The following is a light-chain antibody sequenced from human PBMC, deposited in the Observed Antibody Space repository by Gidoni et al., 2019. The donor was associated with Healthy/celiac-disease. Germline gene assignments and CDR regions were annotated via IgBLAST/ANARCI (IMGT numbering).Light chain of an antibody. V-gene: IGKV3-11*01. CDR2: DAS. CDR3: QQRSNWPYT. Sequence: EIVLTPSPATLSLSPVERATLSCRASQSVSSYLAWYQQKPGKAPRLLIYDASNRDSGIPARFSGSGSGTDFTLTISSLEPEDFAVYYCQQRSNWPYTFGQGTKLEIK. CDR1: QSVSSY. J-gene: IGKJ2*01.